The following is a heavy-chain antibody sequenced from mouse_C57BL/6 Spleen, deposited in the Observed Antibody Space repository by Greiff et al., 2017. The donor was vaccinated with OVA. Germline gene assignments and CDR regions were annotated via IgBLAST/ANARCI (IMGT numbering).Heavy chain of an antibody. CDR2: IYPRDGST. J-gene: IGHJ3*01. CDR3: ARLDYYGSSQAGVAY. Sequence: QVQLQQSGPELVKPGASVKLSCKASGYTFTSYDINWVKQRPGQGLEWIGWIYPRDGSTKYNEKFKGKATLTGDTSYSTAYMELHSLTSEDSAVYFCARLDYYGSSQAGVAYWGQGTLVTVSA. V-gene: IGHV1-85*01. D-gene: IGHD1-1*01. CDR1: GYTFTSYD.